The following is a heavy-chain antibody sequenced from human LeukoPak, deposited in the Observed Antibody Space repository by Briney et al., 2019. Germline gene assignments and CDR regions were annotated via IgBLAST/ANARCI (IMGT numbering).Heavy chain of an antibody. CDR1: GFTFSSYS. Sequence: GGSLRLSCAASGFTFSSYSMNWVRQAPGKGLEWVSGISGSGGSTYYADSVKGRFTISRDKSKNTLFLQMNSLRAEDTAVYYCAKVPTYSSSWYAFYFDYWGQGTLVTVSS. CDR3: AKVPTYSSSWYAFYFDY. J-gene: IGHJ4*02. CDR2: ISGSGGST. V-gene: IGHV3-23*01. D-gene: IGHD6-13*01.